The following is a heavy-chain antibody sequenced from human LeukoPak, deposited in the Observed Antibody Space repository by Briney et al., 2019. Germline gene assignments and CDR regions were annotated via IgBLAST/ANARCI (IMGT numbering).Heavy chain of an antibody. CDR2: INHSGST. CDR3: ARHPPRYFGPSGNDY. Sequence: SETLSLTCAVYGGSFSGYYWSWIRQPPGKGLEWIGEINHSGSTNYNPSLKSRVTISVDTSKNQFSLKLSSVTAADTAVYYCARHPPRYFGPSGNDYWGQGTLVTVSS. J-gene: IGHJ4*02. D-gene: IGHD3-9*01. CDR1: GGSFSGYY. V-gene: IGHV4-34*01.